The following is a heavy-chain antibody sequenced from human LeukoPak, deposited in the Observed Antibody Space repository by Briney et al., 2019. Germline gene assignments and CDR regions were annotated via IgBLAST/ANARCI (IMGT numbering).Heavy chain of an antibody. CDR3: ARDPSRITIFGVVRKYYYYGMDV. V-gene: IGHV3-33*01. J-gene: IGHJ6*02. Sequence: GRSLRLSCAASGFTFSSYGMHWVRQAPGKGLEWVAVIWYDGSNKYYADSVKSRFTISRDNSKNTLYLQMNSLRAEDTAVYYCARDPSRITIFGVVRKYYYYGMDVWGQGTTVTVSS. CDR2: IWYDGSNK. CDR1: GFTFSSYG. D-gene: IGHD3-3*01.